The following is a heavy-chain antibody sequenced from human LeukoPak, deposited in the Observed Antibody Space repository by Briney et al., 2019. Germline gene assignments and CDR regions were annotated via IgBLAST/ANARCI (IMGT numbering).Heavy chain of an antibody. V-gene: IGHV3-21*01. J-gene: IGHJ4*02. CDR2: ISSSSSYI. D-gene: IGHD6-13*01. CDR3: ARDYSSSCPGGY. Sequence: PGGSLRLSCAASGFTFSSYSMNWVRQAPGKGLEWVSSISSSSSYIYYADSVKGRFTISRDNAKNSLYLQMNSLRAEDTAVYYCARDYSSSCPGGYWGQGTLVTVSS. CDR1: GFTFSSYS.